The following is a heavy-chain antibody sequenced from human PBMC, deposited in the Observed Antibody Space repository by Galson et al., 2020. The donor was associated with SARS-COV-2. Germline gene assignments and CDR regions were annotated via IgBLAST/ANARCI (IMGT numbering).Heavy chain of an antibody. CDR1: GYTFTGSY. CDR3: ARSGSDWAVRLFIAVAGPDAFDI. Sequence: ASVKVSCKTSGYTFTGSYMHWVRQAPGQGLEWMGWINPKSGATAYAQKFQGRVTMTSDTSISTVYMELNRLKSDDTAVYYCARSGSDWAVRLFIAVAGPDAFDIWGQGTMVTVSS. D-gene: IGHD6-19*01. CDR2: INPKSGAT. J-gene: IGHJ3*02. V-gene: IGHV1-2*02.